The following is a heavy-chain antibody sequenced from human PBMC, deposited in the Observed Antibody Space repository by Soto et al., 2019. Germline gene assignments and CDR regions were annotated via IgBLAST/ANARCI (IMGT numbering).Heavy chain of an antibody. CDR1: GFTFATYT. CDR2: IYGSGDST. D-gene: IGHD5-12*01. V-gene: IGHV3-23*01. Sequence: QLLESGGGLVQPGGSLRLSCAASGFTFATYTMNWVRQAPGKGLEWVSGIYGSGDSTFYADSVKGRFTISRDNSKNTLYLQMNSLRAEDTAVYYCAKDARPDGYWYFDYWGQGTLVTVSS. CDR3: AKDARPDGYWYFDY. J-gene: IGHJ4*02.